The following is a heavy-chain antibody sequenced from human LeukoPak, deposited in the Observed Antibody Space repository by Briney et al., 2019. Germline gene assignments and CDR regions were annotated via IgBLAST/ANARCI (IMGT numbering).Heavy chain of an antibody. D-gene: IGHD6-13*01. CDR2: INWDGGST. CDR3: AKDMENSSRWYLPGVRAAAGTGNWFDP. J-gene: IGHJ5*02. V-gene: IGHV3-43*01. CDR1: GFTFDDYT. Sequence: SGGSLRLSCAASGFTFDDYTMHWVRQAPGKGLEWVSLINWDGGSTYYADSVKGRFTISRDNGKNSVYLQMNSMRTEDTALYYCAKDMENSSRWYLPGVRAAAGTGNWFDPWGQGTLVTVSS.